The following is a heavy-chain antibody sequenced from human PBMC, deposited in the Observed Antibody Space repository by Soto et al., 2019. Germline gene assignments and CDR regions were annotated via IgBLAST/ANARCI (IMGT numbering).Heavy chain of an antibody. CDR3: AKAVSSGSNDY. CDR1: GWTFSSHD. J-gene: IGHJ4*02. CDR2: ISGSGGST. Sequence: WVSLRLSCVASGWTFSSHDMSWVRQAPGKGLEWVSAISGSGGSTYYADSVKGRFTISRDNSKNTLYLQMNSLRAEDTAVYYCAKAVSSGSNDYRGKGTLVTVSS. D-gene: IGHD6-19*01. V-gene: IGHV3-23*01.